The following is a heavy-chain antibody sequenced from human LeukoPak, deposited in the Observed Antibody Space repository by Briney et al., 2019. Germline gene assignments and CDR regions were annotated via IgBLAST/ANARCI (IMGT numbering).Heavy chain of an antibody. J-gene: IGHJ4*02. D-gene: IGHD1/OR15-1a*01. V-gene: IGHV4-59*01. Sequence: SETLSLTCTVSVGSISSYYWSWIRQPPGKGLEWIGYIYYSGSTNYNPSLKSRVTISVDTSKNQFSLKLSSVTAADTAVYYCTRANNGWDYFDYWGQGTLVTVSS. CDR3: TRANNGWDYFDY. CDR2: IYYSGST. CDR1: VGSISSYY.